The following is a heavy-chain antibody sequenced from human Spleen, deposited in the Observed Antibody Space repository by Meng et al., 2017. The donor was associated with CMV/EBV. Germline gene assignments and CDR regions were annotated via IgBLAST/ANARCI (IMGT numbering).Heavy chain of an antibody. J-gene: IGHJ4*02. D-gene: IGHD5-12*01. CDR3: AKVISGYDFGYFDY. Sequence: SLKISCAASGFTFDDYAMHWVRQAPGKGLEWVSGISWNSGNIGYADSVRGRFTIFRDNSKNTLYLQMNSLRAEDTAVYFCAKVISGYDFGYFDYWGQGTLVTVSS. V-gene: IGHV3-9*01. CDR2: ISWNSGNI. CDR1: GFTFDDYA.